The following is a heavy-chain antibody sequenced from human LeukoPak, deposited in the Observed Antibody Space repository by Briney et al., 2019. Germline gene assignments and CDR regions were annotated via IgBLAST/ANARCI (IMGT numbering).Heavy chain of an antibody. V-gene: IGHV1-24*01. D-gene: IGHD2-8*01. Sequence: ASVKVSCKVSGYTLSELSMHWVRQAPGKGLEWMGRFDPEDGETIYAQKFQGRVTMTEDTSTDTAYMELSSLRSEDTAVYYCATDRYYTNGFCYTDYYYGMDVWGQGTTVTVSS. CDR3: ATDRYYTNGFCYTDYYYGMDV. CDR2: FDPEDGET. CDR1: GYTLSELS. J-gene: IGHJ6*02.